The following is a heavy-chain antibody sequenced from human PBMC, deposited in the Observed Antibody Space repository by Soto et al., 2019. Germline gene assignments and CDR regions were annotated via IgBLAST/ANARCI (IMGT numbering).Heavy chain of an antibody. Sequence: AASVKVSCKASGYTFTSYGISWVRQAPGQGLEWMGWISAYNGNTNYAQKLQGRVTMTTDTSTSTAYMELRSLRSDDTAVYYCARDAKYYEDSSGYSYEAFDPWGQGPLVTVSS. D-gene: IGHD3-22*01. V-gene: IGHV1-18*01. CDR3: ARDAKYYEDSSGYSYEAFDP. CDR1: GYTFTSYG. CDR2: ISAYNGNT. J-gene: IGHJ5*02.